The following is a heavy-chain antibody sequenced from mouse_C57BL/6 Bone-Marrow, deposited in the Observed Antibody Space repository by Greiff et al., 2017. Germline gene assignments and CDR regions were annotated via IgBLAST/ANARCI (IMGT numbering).Heavy chain of an antibody. J-gene: IGHJ1*03. D-gene: IGHD1-1*01. Sequence: QVQLQQSGAELVRPGTSVKVSCKASGYAFTNYLIEWVKQRPGQGLEWIGVINPGSGGTNYNEKFKGKATLTADKSSSTAYMQLSSLTSEDSAIYFCARESPYYYVSSIYWYFDVWGTGTTVTVSS. V-gene: IGHV1-54*01. CDR2: INPGSGGT. CDR3: ARESPYYYVSSIYWYFDV. CDR1: GYAFTNYL.